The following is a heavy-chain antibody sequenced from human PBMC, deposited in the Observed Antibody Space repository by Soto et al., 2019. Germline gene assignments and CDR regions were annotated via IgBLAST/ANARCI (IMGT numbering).Heavy chain of an antibody. CDR3: ARGDIAAAVSSGY. V-gene: IGHV3-20*04. J-gene: IGHJ4*02. Sequence: EVQLVESGGGVVRPGGSLRLSCAASGFNFDEYGMTWVRQAPGKGLEWVSGLNWDGDDTGYADSVKGRFTISRDNAKNSLYLEMNSLRAEDTALYYCARGDIAAAVSSGYWGQGTLVTVSS. CDR2: LNWDGDDT. D-gene: IGHD6-25*01. CDR1: GFNFDEYG.